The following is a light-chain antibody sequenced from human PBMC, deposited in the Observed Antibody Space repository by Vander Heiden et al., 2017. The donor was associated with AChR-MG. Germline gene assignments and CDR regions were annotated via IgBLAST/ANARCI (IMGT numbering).Light chain of an antibody. J-gene: IGKJ3*01. CDR2: GAS. V-gene: IGKV3-15*01. Sequence: EILMTQSPATLSVSPGEGATLSCRASQSVGSTLAWYQQKPGQAPRLLIYGASTRATGIPARFSGSGSGTEFTLTISSLQSEDFAVYYCQQYNNWPPRLTFGPGTKVDIK. CDR3: QQYNNWPPRLT. CDR1: QSVGST.